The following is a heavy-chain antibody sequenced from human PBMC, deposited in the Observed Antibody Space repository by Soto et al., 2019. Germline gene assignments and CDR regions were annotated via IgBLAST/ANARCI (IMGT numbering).Heavy chain of an antibody. CDR1: GFTFSSYA. Sequence: EVQLLESGGGLVQPGGSLRLSCAASGFTFSSYAMTWVRQAPGKGLEWVSSISSSGDSTYDADSVKGRFTISRDNSKNTLFLQMNSLRAEDTALYYCVRRDSGTYSYFDYWGQGTLVTVSS. V-gene: IGHV3-23*01. D-gene: IGHD1-26*01. CDR2: ISSSGDST. J-gene: IGHJ4*02. CDR3: VRRDSGTYSYFDY.